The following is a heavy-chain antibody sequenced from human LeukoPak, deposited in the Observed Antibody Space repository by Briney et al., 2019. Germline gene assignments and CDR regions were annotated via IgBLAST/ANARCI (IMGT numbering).Heavy chain of an antibody. V-gene: IGHV3-30*18. J-gene: IGHJ4*02. CDR1: GFTLSSYA. CDR3: AKGGGYYDSRLDY. Sequence: GGSLRLSCAASGFTLSSYAMSWVRQGPGKGLEWVAVISYDVGTKYYADSVKGRFTISRDNSKNTLYLQMKSLRAEDTAVYYCAKGGGYYDSRLDYWGQGTLVTVSS. CDR2: ISYDVGTK. D-gene: IGHD3-22*01.